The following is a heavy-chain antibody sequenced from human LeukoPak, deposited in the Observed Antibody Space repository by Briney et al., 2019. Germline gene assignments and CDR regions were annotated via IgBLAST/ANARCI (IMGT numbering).Heavy chain of an antibody. J-gene: IGHJ6*03. CDR3: ARVTYYDFWSGYSPYYYYYMDV. Sequence: ASVKVSCKASGYTLTSYGISWVRQAPGQGLEWMGWISAYNGNTNYAQKLQGRVTMTTDTSTSTAYMELRGLRSDDTAVYYCARVTYYDFWSGYSPYYYYYMDVWGKGTTVTVSS. V-gene: IGHV1-18*01. CDR2: ISAYNGNT. CDR1: GYTLTSYG. D-gene: IGHD3-3*01.